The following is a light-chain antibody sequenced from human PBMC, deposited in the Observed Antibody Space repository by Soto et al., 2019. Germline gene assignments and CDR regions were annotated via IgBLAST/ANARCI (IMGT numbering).Light chain of an antibody. V-gene: IGLV2-14*01. J-gene: IGLJ1*01. Sequence: QSVLTQPASVSGSPGQSITISCTGTSSDVGSYNFVSWYQQYPGKAPKLIIYEVSNRPSGISNRFSGSKSGNTASLTISGLQAEDEADYYCSSYAGSYTYVFGTGTKVTVL. CDR1: SSDVGSYNF. CDR3: SSYAGSYTYV. CDR2: EVS.